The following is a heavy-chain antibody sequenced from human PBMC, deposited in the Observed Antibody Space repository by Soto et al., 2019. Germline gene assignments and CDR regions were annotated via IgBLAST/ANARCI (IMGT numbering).Heavy chain of an antibody. Sequence: EVQLVESGGSLVQPGGSLRLSCAASGFTVSSNYITWVRQAPGKGLEWVSLIQSGGTTYYADSVKGRVTISRDTSEKTLHLQMDSLRVEDTAVYYCARDDVLCDGGRCYGIPVDVWCKGNTVTVSS. CDR3: ARDDVLCDGGRCYGIPVDV. J-gene: IGHJ6*04. V-gene: IGHV3-66*01. CDR2: IQSGGTT. CDR1: GFTVSSNY. D-gene: IGHD2-15*01.